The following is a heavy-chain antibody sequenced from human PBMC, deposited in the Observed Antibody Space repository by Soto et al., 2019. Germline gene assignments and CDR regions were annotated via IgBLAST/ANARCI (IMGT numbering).Heavy chain of an antibody. Sequence: PSETLSLTCTVSGSSISSSGYYWGWIRQPPGRGLEWIGSLYYNVGTYYNPSLKSRVTISADTSANQFSLLVNSVTAADTAIYYCARLPSRHWVGYWGQGARVTVAS. CDR2: LYYNVGT. J-gene: IGHJ4*02. V-gene: IGHV4-39*01. CDR1: GSSISSSGYY. CDR3: ARLPSRHWVGY. D-gene: IGHD3-16*01.